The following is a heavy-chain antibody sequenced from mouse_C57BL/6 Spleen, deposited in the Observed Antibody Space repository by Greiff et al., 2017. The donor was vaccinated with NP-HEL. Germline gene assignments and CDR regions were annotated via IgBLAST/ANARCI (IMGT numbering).Heavy chain of an antibody. CDR2: IDPSDSYT. D-gene: IGHD3-2*02. J-gene: IGHJ3*01. CDR1: GYTFTSYW. CDR3: ARRSGQPRPYTFAY. V-gene: IGHV1-69*01. Sequence: QVQLQQPGAELVMPGASVKLSCKASGYTFTSYWMHWVKQRPGQGLEWIGEIDPSDSYTNYNQKFKGKSTLTVDKSSSTAYMQLSSLTSEDSAVYYCARRSGQPRPYTFAYWGQGTLVTVSA.